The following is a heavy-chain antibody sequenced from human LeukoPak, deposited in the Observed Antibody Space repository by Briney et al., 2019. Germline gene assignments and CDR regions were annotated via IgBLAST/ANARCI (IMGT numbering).Heavy chain of an antibody. V-gene: IGHV1-46*01. CDR2: INPSGGSA. Sequence: ASVKVSCKASGYTFTSYYMHWVRQAPGQGLEWMGIINPSGGSASYAQKFQGRVTITADESTSTAYMELSSLRSEDTAVYYCARGERGNYYDSSGYYYFDYWGQGTLVTVSS. J-gene: IGHJ4*02. D-gene: IGHD3-22*01. CDR3: ARGERGNYYDSSGYYYFDY. CDR1: GYTFTSYY.